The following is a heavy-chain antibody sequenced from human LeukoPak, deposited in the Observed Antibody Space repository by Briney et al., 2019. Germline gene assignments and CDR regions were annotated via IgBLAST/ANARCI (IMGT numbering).Heavy chain of an antibody. V-gene: IGHV1-69*13. Sequence: SVKVSCKASGGTFSSYAISWVRQAPGQGLEWMGGIVPIFGTANYAQKFQGRVTITADESTSTAYMELSSLRSEDTAVYYCASGYCSGGSCYSGYYFDYWGQGTLVTVSS. J-gene: IGHJ4*02. CDR2: IVPIFGTA. CDR1: GGTFSSYA. CDR3: ASGYCSGGSCYSGYYFDY. D-gene: IGHD2-15*01.